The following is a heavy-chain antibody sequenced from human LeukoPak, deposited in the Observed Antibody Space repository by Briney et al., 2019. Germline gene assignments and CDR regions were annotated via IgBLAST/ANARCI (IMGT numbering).Heavy chain of an antibody. CDR1: GGSISGYY. CDR3: ATVAVIRGVTYFDY. D-gene: IGHD3-10*01. CDR2: LFYSGST. Sequence: SSETLSLTCTVSGGSISGYYWSWIRQPPGKGLEWIAYLFYSGSTDYNPSLESRVTISVDTSKNQFSLKLRSVTAADTAVYYCATVAVIRGVTYFDYWGQGTLVTVSS. J-gene: IGHJ4*02. V-gene: IGHV4-59*01.